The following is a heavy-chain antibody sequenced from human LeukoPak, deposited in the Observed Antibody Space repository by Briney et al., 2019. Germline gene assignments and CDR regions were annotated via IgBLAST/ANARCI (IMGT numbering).Heavy chain of an antibody. J-gene: IGHJ5*02. CDR2: FDPEDGET. CDR3: ARDSFPRVKGEALGQQLVLGWFDP. V-gene: IGHV1-24*01. CDR1: GYTLTELS. Sequence: ASVKVSCKVSGYTLTELSMHWVRQAPGKGLEWMGGFDPEDGETIYAQKFQGRVTMTEDTSTDTAYMELRSLRSDDTAVYYCARDSFPRVKGEALGQQLVLGWFDPWGQGTLVTVSS. D-gene: IGHD6-13*01.